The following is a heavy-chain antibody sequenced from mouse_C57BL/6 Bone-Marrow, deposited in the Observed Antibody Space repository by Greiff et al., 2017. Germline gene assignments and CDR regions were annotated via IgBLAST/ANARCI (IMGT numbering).Heavy chain of an antibody. Sequence: QVQLKQSGAELARPGASVKLSCKASGYTFTSYGIRWVKQRTGQGLEWIGEIYPRSGNTYYNEKFKGKATLTADKSSSTAYMELRSLTSEDSAVYFCARSPTAYYYYAMDYWGQGTSVTVSA. CDR2: IYPRSGNT. V-gene: IGHV1-81*01. CDR1: GYTFTSYG. J-gene: IGHJ4*01. CDR3: ARSPTAYYYYAMDY. D-gene: IGHD4-1*02.